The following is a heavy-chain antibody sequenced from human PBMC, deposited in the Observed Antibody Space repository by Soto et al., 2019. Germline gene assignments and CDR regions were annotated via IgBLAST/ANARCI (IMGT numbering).Heavy chain of an antibody. CDR1: GFTVSSDY. CDR3: AKNPGYYYDSTGYHFDY. J-gene: IGHJ4*02. V-gene: IGHV3-66*01. CDR2: IYSGGTT. Sequence: GGSLRLSCAASGFTVSSDYMSWVRQAPGKGLEWVSLIYSGGTTFYADSVKGRFTISRDNSKNTLYLQMNSLRAEDTAVYYCAKNPGYYYDSTGYHFDYWGQGTLVTVS. D-gene: IGHD3-22*01.